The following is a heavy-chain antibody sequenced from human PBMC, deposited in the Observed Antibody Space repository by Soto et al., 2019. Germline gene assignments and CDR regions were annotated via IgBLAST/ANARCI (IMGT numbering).Heavy chain of an antibody. D-gene: IGHD6-19*01. CDR1: GYTFTSYD. V-gene: IGHV1-8*01. J-gene: IGHJ5*02. CDR3: ARELYSSGWYSLSAQYNWFDP. CDR2: MNPNSGNT. Sequence: QVQLVQSGAEVKKPGASVKVSCKASGYTFTSYDINWVRQTTGQGLEWMGWMNPNSGNTGYAQKFPGRVTMTRNTSISTAYMELSSLRSEDTAVYYCARELYSSGWYSLSAQYNWFDPWGQGTLVTVSS.